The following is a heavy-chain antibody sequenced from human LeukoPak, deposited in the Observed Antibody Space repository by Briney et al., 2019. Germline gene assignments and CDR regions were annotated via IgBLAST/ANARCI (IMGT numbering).Heavy chain of an antibody. J-gene: IGHJ4*02. CDR1: GFTVSSNY. CDR2: IYSGGST. CDR3: VTTVTTGVNDY. V-gene: IGHV3-66*01. Sequence: PGGSLRLSRAASGFTVSSNYMSWVRQAPGKGLEWVSVIYSGGSTYYADSVKGRFTISRDNSKNTLYLQVNSLRAEDTAVYYCVTTVTTGVNDYWGQGTLVTVSS. D-gene: IGHD4-17*01.